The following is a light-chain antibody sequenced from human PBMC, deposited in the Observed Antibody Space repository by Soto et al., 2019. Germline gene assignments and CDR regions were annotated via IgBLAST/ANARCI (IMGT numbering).Light chain of an antibody. Sequence: QMTQTPSQLSASVGNRVTITCRAIQSSSRWLAWYQKNPGKAPKALIYDASTLRSGVPSRFSGGGSGTEFTLTISRLQADYFATYCCQQYNTYSITFGQGTQVEI. CDR2: DAS. J-gene: IGKJ1*01. CDR1: QSSSRW. V-gene: IGKV1-5*01. CDR3: QQYNTYSIT.